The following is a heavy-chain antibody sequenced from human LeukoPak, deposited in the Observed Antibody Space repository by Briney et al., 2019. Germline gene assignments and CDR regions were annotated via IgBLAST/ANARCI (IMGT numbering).Heavy chain of an antibody. CDR2: MNPNSGNT. CDR1: GYTFTSYD. V-gene: IGHV1-8*03. CDR3: ARAGIAARPGAGGYYYYYMDV. J-gene: IGHJ6*03. Sequence: ASVKVSCKASGYTFTSYDINWVRQATGQGLEWMGWMNPNSGNTGYAQKFQGRVTITRNTSISTAYMELSSLRSEDTAVYYCARAGIAARPGAGGYYYYYMDVWGKGTTVTVSS. D-gene: IGHD6-6*01.